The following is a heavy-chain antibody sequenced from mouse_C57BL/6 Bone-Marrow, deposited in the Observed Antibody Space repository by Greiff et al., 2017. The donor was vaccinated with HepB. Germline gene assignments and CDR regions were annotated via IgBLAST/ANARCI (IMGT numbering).Heavy chain of an antibody. J-gene: IGHJ2*01. CDR3: ARDSGYGPDY. CDR1: GYSITSGYY. Sequence: ESGPGLVKPSQSLSLTCSVTGYSITSGYYWNWIRQFPGNKLEWMGYISYDGSNNYNPSLKNRISITRDTSKNQFFLKLNSVTTEDTATYYCARDSGYGPDYWGQGTTLTVSS. V-gene: IGHV3-6*01. CDR2: ISYDGSN. D-gene: IGHD2-2*01.